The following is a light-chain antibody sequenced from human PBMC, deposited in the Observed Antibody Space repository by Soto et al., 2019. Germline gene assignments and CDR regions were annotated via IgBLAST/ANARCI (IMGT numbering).Light chain of an antibody. Sequence: QSVLTQPRSVSGSPGQSVTISCTGTCSAVGGYTYVSWHQQHPGKAPKLLIYEFEKRPSGVPNRFSGSKSGSTAFLTVSGVQAEDEADYYCSSYAERNSVLFGGGTKVTVL. CDR3: SSYAERNSVL. CDR2: EFE. V-gene: IGLV2-11*01. J-gene: IGLJ3*02. CDR1: CSAVGGYTY.